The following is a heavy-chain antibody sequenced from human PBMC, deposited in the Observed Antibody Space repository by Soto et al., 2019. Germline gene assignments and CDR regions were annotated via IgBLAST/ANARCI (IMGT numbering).Heavy chain of an antibody. D-gene: IGHD6-6*01. V-gene: IGHV1-46*03. Sequence: ASVKVSCKAAGYTFTSYYMHWVRQAPGQGLEWMGIINPSGGSTSYAQKFQGRVTMTRDTSTSTVYMELSSLRSEDTAVYYCARGGVEYSSSWGTMDYYYYMDVWGKGTKVTVSS. CDR1: GYTFTSYY. CDR3: ARGGVEYSSSWGTMDYYYYMDV. CDR2: INPSGGST. J-gene: IGHJ6*03.